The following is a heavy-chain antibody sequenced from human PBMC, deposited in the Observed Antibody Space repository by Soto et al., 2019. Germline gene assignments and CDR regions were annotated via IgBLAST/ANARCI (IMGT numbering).Heavy chain of an antibody. CDR1: GFTFSSYS. CDR3: ARDMVVSTPIWDY. CDR2: ISSSSSYI. D-gene: IGHD2-15*01. Sequence: EVQLVESGGGLVKPGGSLRLSCAASGFTFSSYSMNWVRQAPGKGLEWVSSISSSSSYIYYADSVKGRFTISRDNAKNSLYLQMNSLRAEDTAVYYCARDMVVSTPIWDYWGQGTLVTVSS. J-gene: IGHJ4*02. V-gene: IGHV3-21*01.